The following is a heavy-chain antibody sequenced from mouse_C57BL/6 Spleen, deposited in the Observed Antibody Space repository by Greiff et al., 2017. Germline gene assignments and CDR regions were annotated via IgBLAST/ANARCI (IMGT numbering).Heavy chain of an antibody. J-gene: IGHJ3*01. CDR1: GFTFSSYG. CDR3: ASVYGNCFAY. CDR2: ISSGGSYT. D-gene: IGHD2-1*01. Sequence: EVQGVESGGDLVKPGGSLKLSCAASGFTFSSYGMSWVRQTPDKRLEWVATISSGGSYTYYPDSVKGRFTISRDNAKNTLYLQMSSLKSEDTAMYYCASVYGNCFAYWGQGTLVTVSA. V-gene: IGHV5-6*01.